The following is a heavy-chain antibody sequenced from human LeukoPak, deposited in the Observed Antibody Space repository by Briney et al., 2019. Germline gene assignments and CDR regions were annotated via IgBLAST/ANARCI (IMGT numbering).Heavy chain of an antibody. Sequence: SETLSLTCAVSGGSISSSNWWSWVRQPPGKGLEWIGEIYHSGSTNYNPSLKSRVTISVDNSKNQFSLKLSSVTAADTAVYYCARAWRAARRFVFNWFDPWGQGTLVTVSS. J-gene: IGHJ5*02. CDR1: GGSISSSNW. D-gene: IGHD6-6*01. CDR2: IYHSGST. V-gene: IGHV4-4*02. CDR3: ARAWRAARRFVFNWFDP.